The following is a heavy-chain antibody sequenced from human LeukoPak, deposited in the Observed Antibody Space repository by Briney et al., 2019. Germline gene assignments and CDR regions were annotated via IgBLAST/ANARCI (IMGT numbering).Heavy chain of an antibody. Sequence: SETLSLTCTVSGGSINSYYWSWIRQPPGRGLEWIGYIYYSGSTNYNPSLKSRVTISVDTSKNQFSLKLSSVTAADTAAYYCARGEGYCSSTSCYSNWFDPWGQGTLVTVSS. V-gene: IGHV4-59*01. CDR2: IYYSGST. CDR1: GGSINSYY. J-gene: IGHJ5*02. CDR3: ARGEGYCSSTSCYSNWFDP. D-gene: IGHD2-2*01.